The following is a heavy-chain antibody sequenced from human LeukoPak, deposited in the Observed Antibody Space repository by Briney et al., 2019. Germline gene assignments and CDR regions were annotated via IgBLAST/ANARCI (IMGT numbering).Heavy chain of an antibody. CDR3: ARDLSGSYFWFDP. CDR1: GFTFSDYY. V-gene: IGHV3-11*04. D-gene: IGHD1-26*01. Sequence: GGSLRLSCAASGFTFSDYYMSWLRQAPGKGLEWGSYISSSGSTIYYADSVKGRFTISRDNAKTSLYLQMNSLRAEDTAVYYCARDLSGSYFWFDPWGQGTLVTVSS. CDR2: ISSSGSTI. J-gene: IGHJ5*02.